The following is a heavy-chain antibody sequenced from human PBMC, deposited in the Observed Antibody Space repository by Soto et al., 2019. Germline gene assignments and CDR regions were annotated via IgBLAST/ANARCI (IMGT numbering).Heavy chain of an antibody. CDR3: AAAPRY. CDR1: GGSISGYY. Sequence: SETLSLTCSVSGGSISGYYWSWIRQTPEKGLEWIGYIYYSGSTNYNPSLKSRVTMLIDMSKNQFSLKLTSVSAADTAVYYCAAAPRYWGQGILVTSPQ. CDR2: IYYSGST. J-gene: IGHJ4*02. D-gene: IGHD2-15*01. V-gene: IGHV4-59*01.